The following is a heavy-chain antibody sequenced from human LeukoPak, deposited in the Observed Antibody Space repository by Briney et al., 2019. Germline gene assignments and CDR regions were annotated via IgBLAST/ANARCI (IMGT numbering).Heavy chain of an antibody. D-gene: IGHD3-10*01. J-gene: IGHJ6*03. V-gene: IGHV3-23*01. Sequence: GGSLRLSCAASGFSFNNYAMGWVRQAPGKGLEWVSIIIASSGSTFYADSVKGRFTISRDNSKNTLYLQMNSLRADDTAVYYCAKYYYGSGSYYKGDYYYYYMDVWGKGTTVTVSS. CDR1: GFSFNNYA. CDR3: AKYYYGSGSYYKGDYYYYYMDV. CDR2: IIASSGST.